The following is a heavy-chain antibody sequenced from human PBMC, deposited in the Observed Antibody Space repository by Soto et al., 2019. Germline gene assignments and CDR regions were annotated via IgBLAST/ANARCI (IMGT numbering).Heavy chain of an antibody. D-gene: IGHD3-16*01. Sequence: QVQLVQSGAEVKKPGASVKVSCKASGYTFTNYGLGWVRQAPGQGPEWVGWISGHDGSTKYAQKFQGRVNMTIDTSTTTVYMELWSLSSDDTAIYYCAKTPVLLLFGGWFDPWGQGTLVTVSS. V-gene: IGHV1-18*01. CDR2: ISGHDGST. CDR1: GYTFTNYG. J-gene: IGHJ5*02. CDR3: AKTPVLLLFGGWFDP.